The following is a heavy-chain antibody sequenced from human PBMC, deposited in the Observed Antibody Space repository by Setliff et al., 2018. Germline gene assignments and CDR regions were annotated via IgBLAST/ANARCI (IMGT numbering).Heavy chain of an antibody. CDR2: INPGNGNT. V-gene: IGHV1-3*01. CDR3: ARDKGYDSSGYSFHYYYYIHV. Sequence: GSSEKVSCKASGYTFTDYAMHWVRQAPGPRLEWMGWINPGNGNTKYSQKFQGRVTITRDTSASTAYMELSSLRAEDTAVHDCARDKGYDSSGYSFHYYYYIHVWGKGTTVTVSS. D-gene: IGHD3-22*01. CDR1: GYTFTDYA. J-gene: IGHJ6*03.